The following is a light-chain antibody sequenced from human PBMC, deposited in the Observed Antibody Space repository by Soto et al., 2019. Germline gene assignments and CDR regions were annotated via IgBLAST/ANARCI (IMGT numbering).Light chain of an antibody. Sequence: QSALTQPASVSGSPGQSITISCTGTSSDVGSYNVVSWYQQHPGKAPKLLIYEVSKRPSGVSDRFSGSKSGNTASLTISGLQAEDEVDYHCCSYAGSSSAYVFGTGTKLTVL. J-gene: IGLJ1*01. CDR1: SSDVGSYNV. CDR3: CSYAGSSSAYV. V-gene: IGLV2-23*02. CDR2: EVS.